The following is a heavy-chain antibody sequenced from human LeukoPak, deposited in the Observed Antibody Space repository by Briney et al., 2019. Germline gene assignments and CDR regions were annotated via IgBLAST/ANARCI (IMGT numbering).Heavy chain of an antibody. Sequence: QSGGSLRLSCAASGFTFSSYGMSWVRQAPGKGLEWVSAISGSGGSTYYADSVKGRFTISRDNSKNTLYLQMNSLRAEDTAVYYCAKEVRDYYDSSGYTYYYYYYYMDVWGKGTTVTISS. CDR1: GFTFSSYG. CDR2: ISGSGGST. V-gene: IGHV3-23*01. CDR3: AKEVRDYYDSSGYTYYYYYYYMDV. J-gene: IGHJ6*03. D-gene: IGHD3-22*01.